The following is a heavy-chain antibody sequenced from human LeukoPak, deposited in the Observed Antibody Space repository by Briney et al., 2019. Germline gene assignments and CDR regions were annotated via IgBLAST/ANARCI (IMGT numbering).Heavy chain of an antibody. D-gene: IGHD3-22*01. CDR3: ARVSYYDSSGNRGAFDY. V-gene: IGHV4-34*01. CDR2: INHSGST. Sequence: PSETLSLTCAVYGGSFSGYYWSWIRQPPGKGLEWIGEINHSGSTNYKPSLKSRVTISVDKSKNQFSLKLSSVTAADTAVYYCARVSYYDSSGNRGAFDYWGQGTLVTVSS. J-gene: IGHJ4*02. CDR1: GGSFSGYY.